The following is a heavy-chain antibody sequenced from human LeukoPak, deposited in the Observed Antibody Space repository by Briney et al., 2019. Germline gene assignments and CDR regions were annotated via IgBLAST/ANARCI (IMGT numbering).Heavy chain of an antibody. J-gene: IGHJ4*02. Sequence: PGGPLRLSCAASGFPFSAYWMLWARQAPGKGLVWVSRITSDGATSYADSVKGRFTISRENAKNTLYLQLNSLRAEDTAVYYCARIDWVTDFWGQGTLVTVSS. CDR1: GFPFSAYW. D-gene: IGHD2-21*01. V-gene: IGHV3-74*01. CDR2: ITSDGAT. CDR3: ARIDWVTDF.